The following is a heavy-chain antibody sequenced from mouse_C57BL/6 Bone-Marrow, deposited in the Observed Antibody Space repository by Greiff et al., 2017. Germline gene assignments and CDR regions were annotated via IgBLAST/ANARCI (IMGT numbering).Heavy chain of an antibody. CDR1: GFNIKDYY. V-gene: IGHV14-1*01. Sequence: EVKVVESGAELVRPGASVKLSCTASGFNIKDYYMHWVKQRPEQGLEWIGRIDPEDGDTEYAPKFQGKATMTADTSSNTAYLQLSSLTSEDTAVYYCTTIYYDYDGWYFDVWGTGTTVTVSS. J-gene: IGHJ1*03. CDR3: TTIYYDYDGWYFDV. D-gene: IGHD2-4*01. CDR2: IDPEDGDT.